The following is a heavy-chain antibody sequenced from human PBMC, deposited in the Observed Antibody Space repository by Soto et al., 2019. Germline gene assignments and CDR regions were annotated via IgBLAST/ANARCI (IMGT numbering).Heavy chain of an antibody. CDR2: IIPIFGTP. J-gene: IGHJ6*02. CDR3: ARGKVATISIPYSHYYGMDV. D-gene: IGHD5-12*01. V-gene: IGHV1-69*06. Sequence: QVQLVQSGAEVKKPGSSVKVSCKASGGTFSSFTLSWVRQAPGQGLEWMGGIIPIFGTPNYAENFQGRVTITEDKSTSTAYMELSSLRSEDTAVYYCARGKVATISIPYSHYYGMDVWGQGTTVTVSS. CDR1: GGTFSSFT.